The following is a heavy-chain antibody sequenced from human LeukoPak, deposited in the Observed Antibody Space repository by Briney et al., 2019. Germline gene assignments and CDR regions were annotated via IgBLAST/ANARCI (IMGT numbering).Heavy chain of an antibody. CDR2: ISGSGGST. D-gene: IGHD2-2*01. Sequence: GGSLRLSCAASGFTFSSYGMHWVRQAPGKGLEWVSAISGSGGSTYYADSVKGRFTISRDNSKNTLYLQMNSLRAEDTAVYYRAKGFYCSSSTCLDYWGQGTLVTVSS. J-gene: IGHJ4*02. CDR3: AKGFYCSSSTCLDY. CDR1: GFTFSSYG. V-gene: IGHV3-23*01.